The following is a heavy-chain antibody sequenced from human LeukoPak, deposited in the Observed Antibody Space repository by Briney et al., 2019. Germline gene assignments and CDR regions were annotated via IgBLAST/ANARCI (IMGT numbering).Heavy chain of an antibody. Sequence: PGGSMRLSCAASGFTFSRYSMNWVRQAPGKGLEWVPSIISSSSYIYYADSVKGRFSNSRDNAKNSLYLQMNSLSAEETAVYYCASCNSAISSGSDIWRGGTKVTVSS. CDR1: GFTFSRYS. J-gene: IGHJ3*02. CDR2: IISSSSYI. V-gene: IGHV3-21*01. CDR3: ASCNSAISSGSDI. D-gene: IGHD2/OR15-2a*01.